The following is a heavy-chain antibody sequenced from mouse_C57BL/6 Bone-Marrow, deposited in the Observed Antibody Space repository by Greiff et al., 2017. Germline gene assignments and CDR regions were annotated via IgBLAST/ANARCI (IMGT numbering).Heavy chain of an antibody. CDR3: ATDYYDYGFDY. CDR1: GYTFTSYG. Sequence: VNVVESGAELARPGASVKLSCKASGYTFTSYGISWVKQRTGQGLEWIGEIYPRSGNTYYNEKFKGKATLTADKSSSTAYMELRSLTSEDSAVYFCATDYYDYGFDYWGQGTTLTVSS. D-gene: IGHD2-4*01. J-gene: IGHJ2*01. CDR2: IYPRSGNT. V-gene: IGHV1-81*01.